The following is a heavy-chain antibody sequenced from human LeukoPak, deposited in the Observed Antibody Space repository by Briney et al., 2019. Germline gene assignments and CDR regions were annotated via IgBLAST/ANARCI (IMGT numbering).Heavy chain of an antibody. D-gene: IGHD1-26*01. CDR1: GGSFSGYY. V-gene: IGHV4-34*01. CDR3: ARDGSYGAFDI. J-gene: IGHJ3*02. Sequence: SETLSLTCAVYGGSFSGYYWSWIRQPPGKGLEWIGEINHSGSTNYNPSLKSRVTISVDTSKNQFSLKLSSVTAADTAVYYCARDGSYGAFDIWGQGTMVTVSS. CDR2: INHSGST.